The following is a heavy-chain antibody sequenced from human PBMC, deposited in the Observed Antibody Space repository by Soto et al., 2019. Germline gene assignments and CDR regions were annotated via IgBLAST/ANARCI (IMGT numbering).Heavy chain of an antibody. Sequence: ASGKVSGNASGYTFTSYGISWVRQAPGQGLEWLGLFSAYIGNTNSAQKLQGRDIMTTDTSTSTAYMELRSLRSDDTAVYYCAKVAIDSSACCGGDRYLIWFDPWGHGTLVTVSS. CDR2: FSAYIGNT. V-gene: IGHV1-18*01. CDR3: AKVAIDSSACCGGDRYLIWFDP. D-gene: IGHD2-21*02. J-gene: IGHJ5*02. CDR1: GYTFTSYG.